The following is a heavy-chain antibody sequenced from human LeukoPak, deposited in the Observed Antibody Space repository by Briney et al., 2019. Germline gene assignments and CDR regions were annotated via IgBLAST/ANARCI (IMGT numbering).Heavy chain of an antibody. V-gene: IGHV3-21*01. CDR1: GFTFSSYS. CDR2: ISSSSSYI. CDR3: ARDLTEWELLTTWYWFDP. J-gene: IGHJ5*02. Sequence: PGGSLRLSCAASGFTFSSYSMNWVRQAPGKGLEWVSSISSSSSYIYYADSVKGRFTISRDNAKNSLYLQVNSLRAEDTAVYYCARDLTEWELLTTWYWFDPWGQGTLVTVSS. D-gene: IGHD1-26*01.